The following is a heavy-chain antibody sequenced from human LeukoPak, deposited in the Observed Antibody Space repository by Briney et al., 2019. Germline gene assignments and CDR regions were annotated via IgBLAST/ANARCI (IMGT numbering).Heavy chain of an antibody. J-gene: IGHJ4*02. D-gene: IGHD3-9*01. V-gene: IGHV4-34*01. CDR1: GVSINDYY. Sequence: PSETLSLTCGVFGVSINDYYWSWIRQSPGKGLEWIGEISHTEGTRYNPSLENRLTMPVRTSENQLALKLIFVSASDRACYYCARIRCGHSGSVCYNHWGLGTLVTVSS. CDR3: ARIRCGHSGSVCYNH. CDR2: ISHTEGT.